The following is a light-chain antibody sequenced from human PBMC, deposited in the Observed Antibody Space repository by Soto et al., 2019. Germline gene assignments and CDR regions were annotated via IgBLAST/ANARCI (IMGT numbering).Light chain of an antibody. J-gene: IGKJ4*01. CDR2: AAS. CDR1: QSLSNY. Sequence: DIQMTQSPSSLSASVGDRVTIGCRASQSLSNYLNWYQHKSGTAPKLLIYAASSLQSGVPPRFSGSGSGTDFTLTISSLQPEDYATYYCQQSYSIPLTFGGGTKVDIK. V-gene: IGKV1-39*01. CDR3: QQSYSIPLT.